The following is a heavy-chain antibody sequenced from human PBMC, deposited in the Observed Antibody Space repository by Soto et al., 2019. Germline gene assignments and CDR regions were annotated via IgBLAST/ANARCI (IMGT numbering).Heavy chain of an antibody. J-gene: IGHJ4*02. D-gene: IGHD3-9*01. CDR3: ARDLGIRKTYYDILTGPQTFDY. Sequence: GGSLRLSCAASGFTFSSYGMHWVRQAPGKGLEWVAVIWYDGSNKYYADSVKGRFTISRDNSKNTLYLQMNSLRAEDTAVYYCARDLGIRKTYYDILTGPQTFDYWGQGTLVTVSS. CDR1: GFTFSSYG. V-gene: IGHV3-33*01. CDR2: IWYDGSNK.